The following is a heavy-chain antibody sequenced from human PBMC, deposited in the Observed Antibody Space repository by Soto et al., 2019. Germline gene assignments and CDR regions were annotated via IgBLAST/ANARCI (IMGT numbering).Heavy chain of an antibody. CDR3: AKSIDGGRQLPPGFDY. V-gene: IGHV3-9*01. CDR1: GFTFDEYA. Sequence: DVQLVESGGGVVQPGRSLRLSCEASGFTFDEYAMHWVRQAPGKGLEWVSGISWNSENIHYADSVKGRFTITRDNAKNSLYLQMDSLRPEDTALYYCAKSIDGGRQLPPGFDYWGQGTLVTVSS. D-gene: IGHD2-2*01. CDR2: ISWNSENI. J-gene: IGHJ4*02.